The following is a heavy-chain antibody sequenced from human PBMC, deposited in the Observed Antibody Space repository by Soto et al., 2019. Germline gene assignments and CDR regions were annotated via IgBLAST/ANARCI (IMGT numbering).Heavy chain of an antibody. CDR3: SRIGYSSSSEDY. Sequence: GGSLRLSCAVSGFTFNNYWMTWVRQAPGKGLEWVANINQDGSVKYYGASVEDRFTVSRDNPRNSLFLQMNSLRAGDTAMYYCSRIGYSSSSEDYWGQGTQVTSPQ. CDR2: INQDGSVK. D-gene: IGHD6-6*01. V-gene: IGHV3-7*05. J-gene: IGHJ4*02. CDR1: GFTFNNYW.